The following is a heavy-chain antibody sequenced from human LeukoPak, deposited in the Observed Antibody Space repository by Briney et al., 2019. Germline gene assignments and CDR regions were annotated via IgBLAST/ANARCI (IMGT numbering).Heavy chain of an antibody. V-gene: IGHV3-30*02. J-gene: IGHJ4*02. Sequence: PGGSLRLSCVASGFTFSSYWMSWVRQAPGKGLEWVAFIRHDGSYQQYADSVKGRFTVSRDNSKDMVYLQMNSLRTEDTAVYYCAKNRDSSDYPRDFDFWGQGTLVTVSS. CDR3: AKNRDSSDYPRDFDF. CDR2: IRHDGSYQ. CDR1: GFTFSSYW. D-gene: IGHD3-22*01.